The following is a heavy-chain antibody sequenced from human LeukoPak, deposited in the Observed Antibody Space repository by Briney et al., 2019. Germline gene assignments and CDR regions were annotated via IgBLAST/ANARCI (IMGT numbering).Heavy chain of an antibody. J-gene: IGHJ5*02. Sequence: SVKVSCKASEGIFRSYGITWVRQAPGQGLEWMGGIIPIFGTTNYAQRFQGRVTITVDKSTNTAYMELSSLRSEDTAVYYCARETLAILGWFDPWGQGTLVTVSS. CDR2: IIPIFGTT. D-gene: IGHD2-15*01. V-gene: IGHV1-69*06. CDR3: ARETLAILGWFDP. CDR1: EGIFRSYG.